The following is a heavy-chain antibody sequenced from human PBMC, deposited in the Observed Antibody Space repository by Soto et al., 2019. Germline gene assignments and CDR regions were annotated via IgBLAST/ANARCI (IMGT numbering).Heavy chain of an antibody. D-gene: IGHD3-16*01. CDR1: GGSISSGDYY. CDR3: ATQGGYYYGMDV. J-gene: IGHJ6*02. CDR2: IYYSGST. Sequence: PSETLSLTCTVSGGSISSGDYYWSWIRQPPGKGLEWIGYIYYSGSTYYNPSLKSRVTISVDTSKNQLSLKLSSVTAADTAVYYCATQGGYYYGMDVWGQGTTVTISS. V-gene: IGHV4-30-4*01.